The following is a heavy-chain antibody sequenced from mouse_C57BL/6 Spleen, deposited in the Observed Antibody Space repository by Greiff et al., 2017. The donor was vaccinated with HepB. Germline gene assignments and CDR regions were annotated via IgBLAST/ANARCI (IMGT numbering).Heavy chain of an antibody. CDR1: GYSITSGYY. V-gene: IGHV3-6*01. CDR3: ATYYSNYDAMDY. CDR2: ISYDGSN. J-gene: IGHJ4*01. Sequence: EVKLQESGPGLVKPSQSLSLTCSVTGYSITSGYYWNWIRQFPGNKLEWMGYISYDGSNNYNPSLKNRISITRDTSKNQFFLKLNSVTTEDTATYYCATYYSNYDAMDYWGQGTSVTVSS. D-gene: IGHD2-5*01.